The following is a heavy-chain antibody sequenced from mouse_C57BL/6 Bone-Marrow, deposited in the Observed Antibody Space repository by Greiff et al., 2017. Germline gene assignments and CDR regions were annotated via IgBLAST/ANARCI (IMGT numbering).Heavy chain of an antibody. J-gene: IGHJ1*03. CDR2: IYPRSGNT. D-gene: IGHD1-1*01. CDR3: ARSTVVAPQYWYFDV. CDR1: GYTFTSYG. Sequence: VKLVESGAELARPGASVKLSCKASGYTFTSYGISWVKQRTGQGLEWIGEIYPRSGNTYYNEKFKGKATLTADKSSSTAYMELRSLTSEDSAVYFCARSTVVAPQYWYFDVWGTGTTVTVSS. V-gene: IGHV1-81*01.